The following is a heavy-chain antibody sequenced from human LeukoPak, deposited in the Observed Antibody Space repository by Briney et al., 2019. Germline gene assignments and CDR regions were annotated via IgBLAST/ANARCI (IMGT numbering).Heavy chain of an antibody. CDR2: IRYDGSNK. D-gene: IGHD3-3*01. CDR1: GFTFSSYG. CDR3: AGPITIFALGYYMDV. V-gene: IGHV3-30*02. Sequence: GGSLRLSCAASGFTFSSYGMHWVRQAPGKGLEWVAFIRYDGSNKYYADSVKGRFTISRDNSKNTLYLQMNSLRAEDTAVYYCAGPITIFALGYYMDVWGKGTTVTVSS. J-gene: IGHJ6*03.